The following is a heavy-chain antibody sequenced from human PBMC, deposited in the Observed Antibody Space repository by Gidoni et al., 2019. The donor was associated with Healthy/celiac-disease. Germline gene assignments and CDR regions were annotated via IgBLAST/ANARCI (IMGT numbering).Heavy chain of an antibody. D-gene: IGHD3-10*01. CDR2: ISGSGGST. CDR3: AKDQAMVRGVIIDLPEFDY. Sequence: EVQLVESGGGLVQPGGSLRLSCAAYGFPFSSYAMSWVRQAPGKGLEWVSAISGSGGSTYYADSVKGRFTISRDNSKNTLYLQMNSLRAEDTAVYYCAKDQAMVRGVIIDLPEFDYWGQGTLVTVSS. CDR1: GFPFSSYA. V-gene: IGHV3-23*04. J-gene: IGHJ4*02.